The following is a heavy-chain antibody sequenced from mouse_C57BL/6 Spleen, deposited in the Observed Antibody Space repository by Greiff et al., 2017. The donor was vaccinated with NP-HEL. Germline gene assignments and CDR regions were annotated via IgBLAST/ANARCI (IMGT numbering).Heavy chain of an antibody. V-gene: IGHV5-9*01. D-gene: IGHD2-3*01. Sequence: EVQVVESGGGLVKPGGSLKLSCAASGFTFSSYTMSWVRQTPEKRLGWVATISGGGGNTYYPDSVKGRFTISRDNAKNTLYLQMSSLRSEDTALYYCARQAGYSWYFDVWGTGTTVTVSS. J-gene: IGHJ1*03. CDR2: ISGGGGNT. CDR3: ARQAGYSWYFDV. CDR1: GFTFSSYT.